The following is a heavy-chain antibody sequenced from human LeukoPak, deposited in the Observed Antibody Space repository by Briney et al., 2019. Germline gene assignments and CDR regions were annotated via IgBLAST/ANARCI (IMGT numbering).Heavy chain of an antibody. D-gene: IGHD4-17*01. CDR3: AESPMTRVTTGGFDF. J-gene: IGHJ4*02. CDR1: GFTFNSYA. Sequence: PGGSLTLSCAASGFTFNSYAMSWVRQAPGKGLEWVSSISSSGGSTYYVDSVKGRFTISRDNSKNTLYLQMNSLRAEDTAVYYCAESPMTRVTTGGFDFWGQGTLVTVSS. CDR2: ISSSGGST. V-gene: IGHV3-23*01.